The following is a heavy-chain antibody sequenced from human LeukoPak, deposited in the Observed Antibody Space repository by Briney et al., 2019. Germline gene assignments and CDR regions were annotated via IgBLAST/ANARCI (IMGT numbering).Heavy chain of an antibody. Sequence: PGGSLRLSCAASGFTFSSYGMHWVRQAPGKGLEWVADIWYDGSNKYYVDSVKGRFTISRDNSKNTLYLQMYNLRAEDTALYYCARDPTITMVQGVIRTKEEPFDYWGQGTLVTVSS. D-gene: IGHD3-10*01. V-gene: IGHV3-33*01. CDR2: IWYDGSNK. J-gene: IGHJ4*02. CDR1: GFTFSSYG. CDR3: ARDPTITMVQGVIRTKEEPFDY.